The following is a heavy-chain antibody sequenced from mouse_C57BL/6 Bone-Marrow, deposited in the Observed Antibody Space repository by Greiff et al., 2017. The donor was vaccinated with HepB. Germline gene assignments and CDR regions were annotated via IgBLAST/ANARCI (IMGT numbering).Heavy chain of an antibody. CDR1: GYAFSSPW. CDR3: ARYSGYYYGSRYWYFDV. Sequence: QVQLKQSGPELVKPGASVKISCKASGYAFSSPWMNWVKQRPGKGLEWIGRIYPGDGDTNYNGKFKGKATLTADKSSSTAYMQLSSLTSEDSAVYFCARYSGYYYGSRYWYFDVWGTGTTVTVSS. V-gene: IGHV1-82*01. D-gene: IGHD1-1*01. J-gene: IGHJ1*03. CDR2: IYPGDGDT.